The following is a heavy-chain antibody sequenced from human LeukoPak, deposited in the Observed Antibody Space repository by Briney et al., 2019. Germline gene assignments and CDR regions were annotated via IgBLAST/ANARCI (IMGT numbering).Heavy chain of an antibody. Sequence: GGSLRPSCAASGFTFSSYAMHWVRQAPGKGLEWVAVISYDGSNKYYADSVKGRFTISRDNSKNTLYLQMNSLRAEDTAVYYCARVFIAVAGAYYFDYWGQGTLVTVSS. V-gene: IGHV3-30-3*01. D-gene: IGHD6-19*01. CDR2: ISYDGSNK. J-gene: IGHJ4*02. CDR3: ARVFIAVAGAYYFDY. CDR1: GFTFSSYA.